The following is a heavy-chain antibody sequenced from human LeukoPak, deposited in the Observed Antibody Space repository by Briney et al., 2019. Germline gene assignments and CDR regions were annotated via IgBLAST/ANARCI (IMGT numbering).Heavy chain of an antibody. V-gene: IGHV4-30-2*01. CDR2: IYHSGST. CDR3: ARDTRISSWYGMDV. CDR1: GGSISSGGYY. D-gene: IGHD6-13*01. J-gene: IGHJ6*02. Sequence: SETLSLTCTVSGGSISSGGYYWSWIRQPPGKGLEWIGYIYHSGSTYYNPSLKSRVTISVDRSKNQFSLKLSSVTAADTAVYYCARDTRISSWYGMDVWGQGTTATVSS.